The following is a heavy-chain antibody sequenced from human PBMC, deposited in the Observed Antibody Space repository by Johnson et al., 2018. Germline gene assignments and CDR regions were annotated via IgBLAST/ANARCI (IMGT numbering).Heavy chain of an antibody. D-gene: IGHD6-19*01. CDR1: GGSFSGYY. CDR3: ARVSGIASVAGTVGDYYYMDV. Sequence: QVQLQQWGAGLLKPSETLSLTCAVYGGSFSGYYWSWIRQPPGKGLEWIGELNHSGSTNYNPSLKSRVPISVDTSKNQFSLKLSSVTAADTDVYYCARVSGIASVAGTVGDYYYMDVWGKGTTVTVSS. J-gene: IGHJ6*03. CDR2: LNHSGST. V-gene: IGHV4-34*01.